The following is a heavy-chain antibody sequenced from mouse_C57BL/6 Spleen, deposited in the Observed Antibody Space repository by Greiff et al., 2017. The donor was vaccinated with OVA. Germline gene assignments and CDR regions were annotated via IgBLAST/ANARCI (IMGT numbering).Heavy chain of an antibody. V-gene: IGHV1-81*01. CDR2: IYPRSGNT. CDR3: ARWGGGYYAMDY. J-gene: IGHJ4*01. CDR1: GYTFTSYG. Sequence: QVQLQQSGAELARPGASVKLSCKASGYTFTSYGISWVKQRTGQGLEWIGEIYPRSGNTYYNEKFKGKATLTADKSSSTAYMELRSLTSEDSAVYFCARWGGGYYAMDYWGQGTSVTVSS.